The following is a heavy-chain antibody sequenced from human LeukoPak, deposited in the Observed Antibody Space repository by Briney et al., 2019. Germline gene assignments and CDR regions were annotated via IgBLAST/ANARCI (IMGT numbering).Heavy chain of an antibody. J-gene: IGHJ4*02. CDR2: IYSGGST. V-gene: IGHV3-53*01. Sequence: GGSLRLSCAASGFTFDDYAMHWVRQAPGKGLEWVSVIYSGGSTYCADSVKGRFTISRDNSKNTLYLQMNSLRAEDTAVYYCARARLRWEGFDYWGQGTLVTVSS. CDR1: GFTFDDYA. D-gene: IGHD4-23*01. CDR3: ARARLRWEGFDY.